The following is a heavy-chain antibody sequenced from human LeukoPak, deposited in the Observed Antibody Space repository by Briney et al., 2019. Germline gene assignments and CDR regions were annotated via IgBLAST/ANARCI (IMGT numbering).Heavy chain of an antibody. CDR3: ARVEANYGDSFDY. J-gene: IGHJ4*02. Sequence: GGSLRLSCAASGFTFSSYSMNWVRQAPGKGLEWVSSISSSSYIYYADSVKGRLTISRDNAKNSLYLQMNSLRAENTAVYYCARVEANYGDSFDYWGQGTLVTVSS. CDR2: ISSSSYI. V-gene: IGHV3-21*01. D-gene: IGHD4-17*01. CDR1: GFTFSSYS.